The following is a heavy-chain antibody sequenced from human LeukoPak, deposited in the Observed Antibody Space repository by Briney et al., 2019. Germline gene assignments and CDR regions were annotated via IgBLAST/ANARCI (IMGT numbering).Heavy chain of an antibody. CDR3: ARDGDRSRGDTFDI. CDR2: IKQDGSEK. D-gene: IGHD3-10*01. V-gene: IGHV3-7*04. J-gene: IGHJ3*02. CDR1: GFTFSSFW. Sequence: PGGSLRLSCAASGFTFSSFWVNWVRQAPGKGLEWVANIKQDGSEKYFVDSVKGRFAISRDNAKNSLYLQMNSLRVEDTAVYYCARDGDRSRGDTFDIWGQGTMVTVSS.